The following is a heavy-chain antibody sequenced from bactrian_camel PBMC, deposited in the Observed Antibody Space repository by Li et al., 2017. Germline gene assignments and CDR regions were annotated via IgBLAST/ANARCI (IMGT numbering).Heavy chain of an antibody. Sequence: DVQLVESGGGSVQAGGSLRLSCEVSGITEGTNCIGWFRQAPGKEREGVAAIMILGATTYYADSVKGRFTISQDGAENTVYLQMNGLKPEDTAMYYCAASRLGSTINWRQERRWGYWGQGTQVTVS. CDR3: AASRLGSTINWRQERRWGY. J-gene: IGHJ4*01. V-gene: IGHV3S40*01. CDR1: GITEGTNC. D-gene: IGHD4*01. CDR2: IMILGATT.